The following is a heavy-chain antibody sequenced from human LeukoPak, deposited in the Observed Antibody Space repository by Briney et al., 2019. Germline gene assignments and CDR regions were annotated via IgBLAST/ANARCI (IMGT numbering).Heavy chain of an antibody. CDR2: INPNSGGT. CDR3: ARHPGKVTNDWYFDL. CDR1: GYTLTGYY. Sequence: ASVKVSCKASGYTLTGYYMHWVRQAPGQGREWMGWINPNSGGTNYAQKFQGRVTMTRDTSITTAYMELSRLSSDDTAVYYCARHPGKVTNDWYFDLWGRGTLVTVSS. V-gene: IGHV1-2*02. J-gene: IGHJ2*01. D-gene: IGHD4-23*01.